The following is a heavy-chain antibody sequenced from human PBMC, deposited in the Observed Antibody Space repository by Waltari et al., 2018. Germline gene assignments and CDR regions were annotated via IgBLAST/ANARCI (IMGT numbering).Heavy chain of an antibody. V-gene: IGHV1-3*01. Sequence: QVQLVQSGAEVKKPGASVKVSCKASGYTFTSYAMHWVRQAPGQRLEWRGWINAGNGNTKYSQQFQGRVTITRDTSASTAYMELSSLRSEDTAVYYCAAGRSSSWYGAFDIWGQGTMVTVSS. CDR1: GYTFTSYA. J-gene: IGHJ3*02. CDR2: INAGNGNT. D-gene: IGHD6-13*01. CDR3: AAGRSSSWYGAFDI.